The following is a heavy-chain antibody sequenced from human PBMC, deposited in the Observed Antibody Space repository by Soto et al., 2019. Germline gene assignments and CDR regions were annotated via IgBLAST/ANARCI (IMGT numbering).Heavy chain of an antibody. CDR2: INPSGGST. CDR1: GYTFPSYY. Sequence: ASVTVSCKASGYTFPSYYMRWVRQAPGQGLEWMGIINPSGGSTSYAQKFQGRVTMTRDTSTSTVYMELSSLRSEDTAVYYCARDSFYYDSSGYYSPFDYWGQGTLVTVSS. CDR3: ARDSFYYDSSGYYSPFDY. J-gene: IGHJ4*02. V-gene: IGHV1-46*01. D-gene: IGHD3-22*01.